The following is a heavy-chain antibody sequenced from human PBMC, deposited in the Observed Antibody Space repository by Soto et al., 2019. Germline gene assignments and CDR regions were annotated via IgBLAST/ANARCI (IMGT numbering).Heavy chain of an antibody. CDR3: ARSDPGYSYGFIYFDC. D-gene: IGHD5-18*01. CDR2: ISRSGSTI. Sequence: PGGSLRLSCAASGFTFSDYYMSWIRQAPGKGLEWVSYISRSGSTIYYADSVKGRFTISRDNAKNSLYLQMNSLRAEDTAVYYCARSDPGYSYGFIYFDCWGQGTLVTVSS. V-gene: IGHV3-11*01. CDR1: GFTFSDYY. J-gene: IGHJ4*02.